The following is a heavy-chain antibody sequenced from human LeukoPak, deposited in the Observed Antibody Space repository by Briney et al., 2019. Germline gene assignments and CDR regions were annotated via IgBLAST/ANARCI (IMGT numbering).Heavy chain of an antibody. CDR1: GFTFSSYA. D-gene: IGHD3-22*01. CDR3: ATHYDSSGYPNYYYGMDV. CDR2: ISGSGGST. J-gene: IGHJ6*02. Sequence: GGSLGLSCAASGFTFSSYAMSWVRQAPGKGLEWVSAISGSGGSTYYADSVKGRFTISRDNSKNTLYLQMNSLRAEDTAVYYCATHYDSSGYPNYYYGMDVWGQGTTVIVSS. V-gene: IGHV3-23*01.